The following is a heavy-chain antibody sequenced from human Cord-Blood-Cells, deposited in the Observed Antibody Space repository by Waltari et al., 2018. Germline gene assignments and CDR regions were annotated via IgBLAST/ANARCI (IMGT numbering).Heavy chain of an antibody. CDR1: GSTSSSDA. V-gene: IGHV3-30*04. CDR3: ARDQVGGTDY. CDR2: ISNDGSNK. J-gene: IGHJ4*02. Sequence: QVQLVESGGGVVQPGRALRLACAASGSTSSSDAMPWVRQAPGKGLEWVAVISNDGSNKYYADSVKGRFTISRDNSKNTLYLQMNSLRAEDTAVYYCARDQVGGTDYWGQGTLVTVSS. D-gene: IGHD3-16*01.